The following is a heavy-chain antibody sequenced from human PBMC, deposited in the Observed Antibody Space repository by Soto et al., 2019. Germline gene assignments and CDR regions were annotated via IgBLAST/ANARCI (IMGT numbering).Heavy chain of an antibody. D-gene: IGHD6-19*01. CDR1: GYNFVTYW. CDR3: ARRVAVAGSAWWFDP. J-gene: IGHJ5*02. CDR2: VYPGDSTT. V-gene: IGHV5-51*01. Sequence: GESLKISCKASGYNFVTYWIGWVRQRPGKGLEWMGIVYPGDSTTRYSPSFQGQVTISADKSINTAYLQWSSLKASDTGIYYCARRVAVAGSAWWFDPWGQGTQVTVSS.